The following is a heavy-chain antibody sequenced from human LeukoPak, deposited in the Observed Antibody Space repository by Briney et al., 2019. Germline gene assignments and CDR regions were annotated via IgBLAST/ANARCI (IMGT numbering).Heavy chain of an antibody. V-gene: IGHV3-20*04. CDR1: GFTFDDYG. CDR3: ARNSGANVYTYSFQY. D-gene: IGHD1-26*01. J-gene: IGHJ4*02. Sequence: GGSLRLSCVASGFTFDDYGMSWVRHAPGKGLEWVSGINWNGGTTTYADSVKGRFTISRDNAKNYLYLQMNSLRVEDTAFYYCARNSGANVYTYSFQYWGRGTLVTISS. CDR2: INWNGGTT.